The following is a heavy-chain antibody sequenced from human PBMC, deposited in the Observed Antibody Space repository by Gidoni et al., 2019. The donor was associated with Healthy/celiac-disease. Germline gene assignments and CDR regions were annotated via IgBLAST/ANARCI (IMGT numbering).Heavy chain of an antibody. Sequence: EVQLVESGGGLVQPGRSLRLSCAASGFTFDAYAMPWVRQAPGKGLEVVSGISWKSGSIGYADSVKGRFTISRDNAKNSLYLQMNSLRAEDTALYYCAKGRAAGYGGNSALDYFDYWGQGTLVTVSS. CDR1: GFTFDAYA. J-gene: IGHJ4*02. V-gene: IGHV3-9*01. D-gene: IGHD2-21*02. CDR3: AKGRAAGYGGNSALDYFDY. CDR2: ISWKSGSI.